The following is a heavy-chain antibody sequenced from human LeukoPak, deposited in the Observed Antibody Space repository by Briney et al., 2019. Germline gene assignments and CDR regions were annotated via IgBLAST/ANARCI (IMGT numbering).Heavy chain of an antibody. Sequence: GGSLRLSCAASGFTFSSYGMHWVRQAPGKGLEWVAFIRYDGSNKYYADSVKGRFTISRDNSKNTLYLQMNSLRAEDTAVYYCAKDPEESERPDYCDSQSQGFDIWGQGTMVTVSS. J-gene: IGHJ3*02. CDR1: GFTFSSYG. D-gene: IGHD3-22*01. CDR3: AKDPEESERPDYCDSQSQGFDI. V-gene: IGHV3-30*02. CDR2: IRYDGSNK.